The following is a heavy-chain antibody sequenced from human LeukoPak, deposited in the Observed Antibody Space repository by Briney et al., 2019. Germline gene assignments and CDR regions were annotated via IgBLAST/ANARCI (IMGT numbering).Heavy chain of an antibody. CDR2: IYSSGNT. CDR1: GGSISSYY. Sequence: SETLSLTCNVSGGSISSYYWSWIRQPAGKGLEWIGRIYSSGNTNYNPSLKSRVTMSVDTSKNQLYLTLNSLTAADTAVFYCARHLDSGTSMEALEVWGKDPMVT. V-gene: IGHV4-4*07. D-gene: IGHD1-26*01. J-gene: IGHJ3*01. CDR3: ARHLDSGTSMEALEV.